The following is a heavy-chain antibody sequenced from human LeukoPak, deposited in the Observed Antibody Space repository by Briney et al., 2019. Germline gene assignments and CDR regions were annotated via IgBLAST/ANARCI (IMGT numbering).Heavy chain of an antibody. CDR2: IRISGDST. J-gene: IGHJ4*02. CDR3: AKKSYCSGGSCYPHAGLDY. D-gene: IGHD2-15*01. CDR1: GFTFSSYA. Sequence: GGSLRLSCAASGFTFSSYAMSWVRQAPWKGLEWVSTIRISGDSTYYGDSVKGRFTISRDNPMNTLYLQMNSLRDEDTAVYYCAKKSYCSGGSCYPHAGLDYWGQGTLVTVSS. V-gene: IGHV3-23*01.